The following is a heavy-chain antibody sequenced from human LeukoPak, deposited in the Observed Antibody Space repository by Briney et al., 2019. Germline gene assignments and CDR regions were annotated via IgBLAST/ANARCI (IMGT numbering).Heavy chain of an antibody. Sequence: GRSLRLSCAASGFTFSTYWKHWVRQAPGEGLVWVSRIKSDGSDTSYADSVKGRFTISRDNAKNTLYLQMNSLRAEDTAVYYCAKDNIILMVYDIPGYFDYWGQGTLVTVSS. J-gene: IGHJ4*02. CDR3: AKDNIILMVYDIPGYFDY. D-gene: IGHD2-8*01. V-gene: IGHV3-74*01. CDR1: GFTFSTYW. CDR2: IKSDGSDT.